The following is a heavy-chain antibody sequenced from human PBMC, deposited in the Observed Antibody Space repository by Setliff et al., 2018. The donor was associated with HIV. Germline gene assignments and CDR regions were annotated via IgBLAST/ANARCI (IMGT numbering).Heavy chain of an antibody. D-gene: IGHD3-16*02. J-gene: IGHJ4*02. V-gene: IGHV4-59*12. CDR1: GGSISSYY. Sequence: SETLSLTCTVSGGSISSYYWSWIRQPPGKGLEWIGYIYYSGSTNYNPSLKSRVTISVDTSKNQFSLKLSSVTAADTAVYYCAREGNYIWGNYHYTLGYWGQGTLVTVSS. CDR2: IYYSGST. CDR3: AREGNYIWGNYHYTLGY.